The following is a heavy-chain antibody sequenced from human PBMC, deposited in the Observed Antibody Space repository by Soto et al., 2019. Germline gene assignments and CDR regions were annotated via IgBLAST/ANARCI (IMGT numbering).Heavy chain of an antibody. V-gene: IGHV1-18*01. CDR1: GYTFTSYG. Sequence: QVQLVQSGAEVKKPGASVKVSCKASGYTFTSYGISWVRQAPGQGLEWMGWVNAYNGNTNYAQKFQGRVTMTTDTSTSIAYMELRGLGSDDTAVYYGAREAVSGRAGFDYWGQGTLVTVSS. J-gene: IGHJ4*02. CDR3: AREAVSGRAGFDY. CDR2: VNAYNGNT. D-gene: IGHD6-19*01.